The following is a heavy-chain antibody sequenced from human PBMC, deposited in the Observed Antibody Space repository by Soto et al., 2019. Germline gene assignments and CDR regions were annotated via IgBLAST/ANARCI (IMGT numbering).Heavy chain of an antibody. CDR3: AKGGGGEWLFNYFDY. CDR2: ISYDGSNK. J-gene: IGHJ4*02. Sequence: GGSLRLSCAASGFTFSSYGMHWVRQAPGKGLEWVAVISYDGSNKYYADSVKGRFTISRDNSKNTLYRQMNSLRAEDTAGYYCAKGGGGEWLFNYFDYWGQGTLVTVSS. D-gene: IGHD3-3*01. CDR1: GFTFSSYG. V-gene: IGHV3-30*18.